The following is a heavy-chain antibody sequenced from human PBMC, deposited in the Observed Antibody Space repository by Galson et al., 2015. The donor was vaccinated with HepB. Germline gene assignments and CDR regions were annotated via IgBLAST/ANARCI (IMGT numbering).Heavy chain of an antibody. Sequence: SLRLSCAASGFTFSSYAMSWVRQAPGKGLEWVSAISGSGGSTYYADSVKGRFTISRDNSKNTLYLQMNSLRAEDTAVYYCAKVWYPGGSGYYRYFDYWGQGTLVTVSS. V-gene: IGHV3-23*01. CDR1: GFTFSSYA. CDR2: ISGSGGST. J-gene: IGHJ4*02. D-gene: IGHD3-22*01. CDR3: AKVWYPGGSGYYRYFDY.